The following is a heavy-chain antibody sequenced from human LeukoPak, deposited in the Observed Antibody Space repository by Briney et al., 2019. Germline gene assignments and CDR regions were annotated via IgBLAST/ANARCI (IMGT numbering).Heavy chain of an antibody. CDR3: ARWTTVGSNWFDP. D-gene: IGHD4-23*01. CDR1: GGSISSYY. J-gene: IGHJ5*02. Sequence: SETLSLTCAVYGGSISSYYWSWIRQPPGKGLEWIGYIYYSGSTNYNPSLKSRVTISVDTSKNQFSLKLSSVTAADTAVYYCARWTTVGSNWFDPWGQGTLVTVSS. V-gene: IGHV4-59*12. CDR2: IYYSGST.